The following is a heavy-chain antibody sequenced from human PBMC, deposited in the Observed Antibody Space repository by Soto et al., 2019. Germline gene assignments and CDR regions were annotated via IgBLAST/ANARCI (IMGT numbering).Heavy chain of an antibody. D-gene: IGHD6-6*01. CDR3: ARGVDSDSSSYFAY. Sequence: QVQLQESGPGLVKPSQTLSLTCTVSGDSISSGDHYWSWIRPPPGKGLEWIGYIYYSGTTYSRPVLQSRVTISVDPAKPQFTLKLNSVTAADSAVYYCARGVDSDSSSYFAYWGQGPRVPVSS. J-gene: IGHJ4*02. CDR1: GDSISSGDHY. CDR2: IYYSGTT. V-gene: IGHV4-30-4*01.